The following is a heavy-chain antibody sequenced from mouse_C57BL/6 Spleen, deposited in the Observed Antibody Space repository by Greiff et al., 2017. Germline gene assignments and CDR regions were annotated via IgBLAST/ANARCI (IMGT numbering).Heavy chain of an antibody. D-gene: IGHD2-5*01. Sequence: EVKLVESGGGLVKPGGSLKLSCAASGFTFSDYGMHWVRQAPEKGLEWVAYISSGSSTIYYADTVKGRFTISRDNAKNTLFLQMTSLRSEDTAMYYCARSLYSNYAMEYWGQGTSVTVSS. J-gene: IGHJ4*01. V-gene: IGHV5-17*01. CDR2: ISSGSSTI. CDR1: GFTFSDYG. CDR3: ARSLYSNYAMEY.